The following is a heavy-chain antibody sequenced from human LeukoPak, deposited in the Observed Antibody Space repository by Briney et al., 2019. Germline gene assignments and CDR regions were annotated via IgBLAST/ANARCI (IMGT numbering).Heavy chain of an antibody. CDR3: ARAVAGTRHLDY. J-gene: IGHJ4*02. CDR1: GGTFSSYA. CDR2: IIPIFGTA. V-gene: IGHV1-69*13. D-gene: IGHD6-19*01. Sequence: SVKVSCTASGGTFSSYAISWVRQAPGQGLEWMGGIIPIFGTANYAQKFQGRVTITADESTSTAYMELSSLRSEDTAVYYCARAVAGTRHLDYWGQGTLVTVSS.